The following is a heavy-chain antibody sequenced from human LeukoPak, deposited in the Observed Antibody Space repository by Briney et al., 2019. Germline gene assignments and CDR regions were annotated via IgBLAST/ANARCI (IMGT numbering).Heavy chain of an antibody. V-gene: IGHV3-23*01. CDR3: AKKRGETGDYFDY. D-gene: IGHD7-27*01. J-gene: IGHJ4*02. Sequence: PGGSLRLSCVGSGFIFSNYAMNWVRQAPGKGLEWVSTISAAGDVTYHADSVKGRFTIPRDNSKNKLFMQMNSLRAEDTAVYYCAKKRGETGDYFDYWGQGTLVTVSS. CDR2: ISAAGDVT. CDR1: GFIFSNYA.